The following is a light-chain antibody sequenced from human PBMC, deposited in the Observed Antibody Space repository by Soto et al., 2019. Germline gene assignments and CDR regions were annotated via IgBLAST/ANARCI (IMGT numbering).Light chain of an antibody. CDR3: NSYGGNTNVV. CDR1: SSDVGGSGL. Sequence: QSALTQPASVSGSPGQSITISCTGTSSDVGGSGLVSWYQFHPGKAPKLLIFEGFKRPSGVSNRFSGSKSGNTASLTVSGLQPDDEADYYCNSYGGNTNVVFGGGTKLTVL. J-gene: IGLJ2*01. CDR2: EGF. V-gene: IGLV2-14*02.